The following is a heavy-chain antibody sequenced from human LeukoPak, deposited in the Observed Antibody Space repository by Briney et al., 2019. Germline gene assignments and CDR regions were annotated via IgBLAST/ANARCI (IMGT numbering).Heavy chain of an antibody. V-gene: IGHV4-30-4*01. CDR1: GGSISSGNHY. Sequence: PSETLSPTCTVSGGSISSGNHYWSWIRQPPGKGLEWIGYIYNSGSTYYNPSLKSRVTVSVDTSKNQFSLKLSSVTAADTAVYYCARGGGYYDSSGYYTNNDAFDIWGQGTMVTVSS. CDR3: ARGGGYYDSSGYYTNNDAFDI. D-gene: IGHD3-22*01. J-gene: IGHJ3*02. CDR2: IYNSGST.